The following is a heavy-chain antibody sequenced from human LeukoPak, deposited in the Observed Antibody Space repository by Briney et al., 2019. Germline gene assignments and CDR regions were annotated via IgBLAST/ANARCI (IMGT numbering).Heavy chain of an antibody. V-gene: IGHV3-21*01. CDR2: IASSSSYK. D-gene: IGHD3-3*01. CDR1: GFTFSNYN. Sequence: PGGSLRLSCAASGFTFSNYNMHWVRQAPGKGLEWVSCIASSSSYKYYADSVEGRFTISRDNAKNSLYLQMDSLRTEDTAVYYCARPELRFLEWLPNQDYFDYWGQGTLVTVSS. J-gene: IGHJ4*02. CDR3: ARPELRFLEWLPNQDYFDY.